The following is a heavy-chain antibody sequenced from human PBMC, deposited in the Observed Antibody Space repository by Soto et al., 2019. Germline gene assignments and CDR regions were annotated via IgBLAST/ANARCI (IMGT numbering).Heavy chain of an antibody. J-gene: IGHJ4*02. D-gene: IGHD3-10*01. Sequence: QIQLVQSGAEVAKPGASVRVSCKASGYTFTSYAISWVRRAPGQGLEWMGWISAYNGNTNYAQKVQGRVTMTTDTATSTAYRELRILRSDDTAVYYCARGSGGLLWFGEQLDYWGQGTLVTVSS. V-gene: IGHV1-18*01. CDR3: ARGSGGLLWFGEQLDY. CDR2: ISAYNGNT. CDR1: GYTFTSYA.